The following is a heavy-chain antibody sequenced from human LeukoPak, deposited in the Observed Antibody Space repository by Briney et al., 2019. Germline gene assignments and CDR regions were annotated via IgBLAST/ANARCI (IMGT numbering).Heavy chain of an antibody. CDR1: GFTFRSHA. V-gene: IGHV3-23*01. CDR3: ARDSTWLLDY. Sequence: QPGGSLRLSCVGSGFTFRSHAMSWVRQAPEKGLEFVSGIYENGGTTYYADSVKGRFSISRDNTKNALYLQMNSLRADDTAVYFCARDSTWLLDYWGQGTLITVSS. D-gene: IGHD6-19*01. J-gene: IGHJ4*02. CDR2: IYENGGTT.